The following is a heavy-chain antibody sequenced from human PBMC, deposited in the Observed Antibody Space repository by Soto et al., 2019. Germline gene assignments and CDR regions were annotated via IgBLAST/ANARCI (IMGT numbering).Heavy chain of an antibody. CDR3: AREGSLGLDV. CDR1: GFIFSSFW. D-gene: IGHD3-10*01. V-gene: IGHV3-74*03. Sequence: EVRLEEAGGGFVQPGGSLRVSCSGSGFIFSSFWMHWVRQGPGKGLEWVSRINGAGASLAYAESVKGRFSISRDNVKNTLHLQMTSLGVDDTAVYFCAREGSLGLDVWGRGTTVTVSS. J-gene: IGHJ6*02. CDR2: INGAGASL.